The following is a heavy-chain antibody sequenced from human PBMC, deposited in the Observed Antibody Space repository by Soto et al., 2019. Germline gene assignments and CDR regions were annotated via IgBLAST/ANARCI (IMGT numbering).Heavy chain of an antibody. Sequence: QVQLVESGGGVVQPGRSLRLSCAASGFTFSSYAMHWVRQAPGKGLEWVAVISYDGSNKYYADSVKGRFTISRDNSKNTLYLQMNMLIAEDTAVYYCAREGFDDGDIKSYYYYGMDVWGQGTTVTVSS. CDR1: GFTFSSYA. CDR2: ISYDGSNK. J-gene: IGHJ6*02. V-gene: IGHV3-30-3*01. CDR3: AREGFDDGDIKSYYYYGMDV. D-gene: IGHD4-17*01.